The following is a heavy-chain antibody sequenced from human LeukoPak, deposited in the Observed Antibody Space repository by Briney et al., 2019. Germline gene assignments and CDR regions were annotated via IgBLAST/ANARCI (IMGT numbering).Heavy chain of an antibody. J-gene: IGHJ4*02. CDR3: AKAKRYEKRVSVPAASYFDY. D-gene: IGHD2-2*01. Sequence: GGSLRLSCAASGFTFSSYAMSWVRQAPGKGLEWVSAISGSGGSTYYADSVKGRFTISRDNSKNTLYLQMNSLRAEDTAVYYCAKAKRYEKRVSVPAASYFDYWGQGTLVTVSS. CDR2: ISGSGGST. CDR1: GFTFSSYA. V-gene: IGHV3-23*01.